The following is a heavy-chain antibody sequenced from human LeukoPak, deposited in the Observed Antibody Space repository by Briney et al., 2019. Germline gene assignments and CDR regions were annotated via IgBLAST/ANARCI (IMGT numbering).Heavy chain of an antibody. J-gene: IGHJ4*02. CDR2: INHSGST. V-gene: IGHV4-34*01. CDR1: GGSFGGYY. Sequence: SETLSLTCAVYGGSFGGYYWSWIRQPPGKGLEWIGEINHSGSTNYNPSLKSRVTISVDTSKNQFSLKLSSVTAADTAVYYCARGRLLWFGESSLDYWGQGTLVTVSS. D-gene: IGHD3-10*01. CDR3: ARGRLLWFGESSLDY.